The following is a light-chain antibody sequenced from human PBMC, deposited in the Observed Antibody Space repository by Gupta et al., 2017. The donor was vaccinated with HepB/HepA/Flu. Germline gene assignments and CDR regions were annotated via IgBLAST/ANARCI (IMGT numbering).Light chain of an antibody. V-gene: IGKV3-20*01. CDR2: GAS. J-gene: IGKJ1*01. CDR1: QSLVISY. Sequence: EIVLTPSPGTLSLSTGERATLSCRASQSLVISYLAWYQRKPGQAPRLLIYGASSRATGIPDRFSGSGSGTDFTLTISRVEPEDFAVYYCQHYGTSPTFGQGTKVEIK. CDR3: QHYGTSPT.